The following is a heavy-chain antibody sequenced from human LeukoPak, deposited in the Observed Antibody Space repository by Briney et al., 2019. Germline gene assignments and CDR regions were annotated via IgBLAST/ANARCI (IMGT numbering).Heavy chain of an antibody. CDR2: ISGGGDGT. CDR3: AKDGYGTSDY. CDR1: GFTFHSYI. D-gene: IGHD2-2*03. J-gene: IGHJ4*02. Sequence: GGSLRLSCAASGFTFHSYIMNWVRRAPGKGLEWVSGISGGGDGTYYADSIKGRFTISRDNSKNTLCLQMNSLRAEDTAVYYCAKDGYGTSDYWGQGTLVTVSS. V-gene: IGHV3-23*01.